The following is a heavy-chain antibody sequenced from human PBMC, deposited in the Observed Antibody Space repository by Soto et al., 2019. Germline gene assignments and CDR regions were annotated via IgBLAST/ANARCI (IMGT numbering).Heavy chain of an antibody. V-gene: IGHV5-51*01. Sequence: EVQLLQSGAEGKRPGASLKNSCKASGFKFSTYWIAWVRQMPGKGLEFIGVVYPITTHTTYSPSFQGQVTISADKSINTAFLAWCCLKGYDTAMNYCARLATVLTVRPLSELWGQGTLVTVSS. J-gene: IGHJ4*01. CDR3: ARLATVLTVRPLSEL. CDR1: GFKFSTYW. D-gene: IGHD2-21*02. CDR2: VYPITTHT.